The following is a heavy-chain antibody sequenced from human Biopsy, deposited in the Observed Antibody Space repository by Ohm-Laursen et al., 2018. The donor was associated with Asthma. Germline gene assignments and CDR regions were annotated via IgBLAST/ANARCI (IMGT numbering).Heavy chain of an antibody. J-gene: IGHJ4*02. CDR1: GYSLTDLS. D-gene: IGHD1-1*01. V-gene: IGHV1-24*01. CDR3: ASDFPKGYLRYNLQF. CDR2: HDHEEGGT. Sequence: ASVKVSCKVSGYSLTDLSMHWVRQAPGQGLEWMGGHDHEEGGTVNAWRFQGRVTMTEDTSTDTAHMELSSLSSDDTAVYYCASDFPKGYLRYNLQFRGQGTLVTVSS.